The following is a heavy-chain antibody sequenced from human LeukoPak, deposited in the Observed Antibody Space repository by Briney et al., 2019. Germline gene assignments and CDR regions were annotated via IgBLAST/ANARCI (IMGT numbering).Heavy chain of an antibody. CDR1: GGSISSSNW. J-gene: IGHJ6*03. CDR2: IFHSGST. V-gene: IGHV4-4*02. Sequence: PSETLSLTCAVSGGSISSSNWWSWVRQPPGKGLEWIGEIFHSGSTNYNPSLKSRVTISVDKSKNQFSLKLSSVTAADTAVYYCARTVYYGSGRGSRVPSYYYYMDVWGKGTTVTVSS. CDR3: ARTVYYGSGRGSRVPSYYYYMDV. D-gene: IGHD3-10*01.